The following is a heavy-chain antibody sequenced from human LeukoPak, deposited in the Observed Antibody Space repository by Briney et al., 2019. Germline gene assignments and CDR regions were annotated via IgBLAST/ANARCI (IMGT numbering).Heavy chain of an antibody. CDR1: GGSISNYY. V-gene: IGHV4-59*08. J-gene: IGHJ4*02. CDR3: ARVPHCDSNGCYDGGRYCEH. Sequence: TASETLSLTCTVSGGSISNYYWGWIRQPPGKGLEWIGSIHNSGQTYHNPSLKSRITISVDTSKNQSSLKLGSVTAADTAVYYCARVPHCDSNGCYDGGRYCEHWGQGALVTVSS. D-gene: IGHD3-22*01. CDR2: IHNSGQT.